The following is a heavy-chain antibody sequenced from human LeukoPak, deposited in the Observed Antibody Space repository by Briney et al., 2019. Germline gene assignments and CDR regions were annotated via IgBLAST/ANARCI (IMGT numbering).Heavy chain of an antibody. CDR3: ANVGASITMVRGVTGEAFDI. V-gene: IGHV1-2*02. CDR1: GYTFTGYY. D-gene: IGHD3-10*01. CDR2: INPNSGGT. Sequence: GSVKVSCKASGYTFTGYYMHWVRQAPGQGLEWMGWINPNSGGTNYAQKFQGRVTMTRDTSISTAYMELSRLRSDDTAVYYCANVGASITMVRGVTGEAFDIWGQGTMVTVSS. J-gene: IGHJ3*02.